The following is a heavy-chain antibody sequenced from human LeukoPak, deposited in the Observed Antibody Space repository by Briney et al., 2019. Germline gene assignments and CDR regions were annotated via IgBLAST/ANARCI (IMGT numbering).Heavy chain of an antibody. CDR3: ARRAAAGTGAFDI. V-gene: IGHV1-69*04. J-gene: IGHJ3*02. CDR1: GGTFSSYA. CDR2: IIPILGIA. D-gene: IGHD6-13*01. Sequence: SVKVSCKASGGTFSSYAISWVRQAPGQGLEWMGRIIPILGIANYAQKFQGRVTITADKSTSTAYMELSSLRSEDTAVYYCARRAAAGTGAFDIWGQGTMVTVSS.